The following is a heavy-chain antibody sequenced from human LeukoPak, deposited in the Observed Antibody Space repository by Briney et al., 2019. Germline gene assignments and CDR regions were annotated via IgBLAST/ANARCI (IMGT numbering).Heavy chain of an antibody. CDR2: ISAYNGNT. CDR1: GYTFTSYG. CDR3: ARGGGVDILTGFQY. D-gene: IGHD3-9*01. V-gene: IGHV1-18*01. J-gene: IGHJ4*02. Sequence: EASVKVSCKASGYTFTSYGISWVRQAPGQGLEWMGWISAYNGNTNYAQKFQGRVTITADQSTSTAYMELSSLRSEDTAVYYCARGGGVDILTGFQYWGQGTLVTVSS.